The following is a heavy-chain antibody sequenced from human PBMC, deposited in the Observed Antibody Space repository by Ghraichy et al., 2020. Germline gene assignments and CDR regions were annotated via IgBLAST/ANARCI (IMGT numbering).Heavy chain of an antibody. J-gene: IGHJ1*01. CDR3: ARGGQWLAPTVQEYFQH. Sequence: SETLSLTCAVYGGSFSGYYWSWIRQPPGKGLEWIGEINHSGSTNYNPSLKSRVTISVDTSKNQFSLKLSSVTAADTAVYYCARGGQWLAPTVQEYFQHWGQGTLVTVSS. CDR1: GGSFSGYY. CDR2: INHSGST. V-gene: IGHV4-34*01. D-gene: IGHD6-19*01.